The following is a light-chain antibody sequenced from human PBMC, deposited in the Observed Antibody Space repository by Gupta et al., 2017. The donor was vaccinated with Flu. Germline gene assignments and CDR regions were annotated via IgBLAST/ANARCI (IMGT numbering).Light chain of an antibody. CDR1: NRAIGKCNR. Sequence: SSNLYRTGTNRAIGKCNRVSWYQQSPGKAPKVIIYEVSKWHSNIASRFSGSKSGITASRTISGLQAEDEDQYYCCSYSADDTVVFGGGTSLTVL. CDR2: EVS. CDR3: CSYSADDTVV. J-gene: IGLJ2*01. V-gene: IGLV2-23*02.